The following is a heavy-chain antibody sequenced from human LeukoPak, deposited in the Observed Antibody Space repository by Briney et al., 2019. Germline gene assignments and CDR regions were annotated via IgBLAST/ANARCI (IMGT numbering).Heavy chain of an antibody. V-gene: IGHV4-59*01. J-gene: IGHJ4*02. D-gene: IGHD3-22*01. CDR3: ARSSESYDSSGYYSYYFDY. CDR2: VYYSGST. Sequence: PSETLSLTCTVSGGYISSYYWSWIRQPPGEGLEWIGYVYYSGSTNYNPSLKSRVTISVDTSKNQFSLKLSSVTAADTAVYYCARSSESYDSSGYYSYYFDYWGQGTLVTVSS. CDR1: GGYISSYY.